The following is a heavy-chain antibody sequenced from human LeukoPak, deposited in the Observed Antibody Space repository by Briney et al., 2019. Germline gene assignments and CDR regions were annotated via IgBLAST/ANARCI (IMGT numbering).Heavy chain of an antibody. Sequence: PGRSLRLSCAASGFTFSSYAMHWVRQAPGKGLEWVSGINWNGGSTGYADSVKGRFTISRDNAKNSLYLQMNSLRAEDTALYYCARDQIGGYCSGGSCFDYFDYWGQGTLVTVSS. V-gene: IGHV3-20*04. D-gene: IGHD2-15*01. J-gene: IGHJ4*02. CDR1: GFTFSSYA. CDR3: ARDQIGGYCSGGSCFDYFDY. CDR2: INWNGGST.